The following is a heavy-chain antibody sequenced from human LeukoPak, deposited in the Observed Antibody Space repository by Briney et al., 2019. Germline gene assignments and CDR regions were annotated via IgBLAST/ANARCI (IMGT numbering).Heavy chain of an antibody. Sequence: GGSLRLSCAASGXTVSDNFMSWVRQAPGKGLEWVSVLYRGGNTYYADSVRGRFTISRDNSKNMVYLQMNSLTAEDTAVYYCARDRIEGATSDFDYWGQGTLVTVSS. CDR1: GXTVSDNF. D-gene: IGHD2-21*01. CDR3: ARDRIEGATSDFDY. CDR2: LYRGGNT. J-gene: IGHJ4*02. V-gene: IGHV3-66*01.